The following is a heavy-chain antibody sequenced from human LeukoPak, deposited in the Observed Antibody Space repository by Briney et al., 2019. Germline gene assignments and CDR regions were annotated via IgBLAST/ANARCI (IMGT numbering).Heavy chain of an antibody. CDR1: GGSISSNN. V-gene: IGHV4-59*01. Sequence: SETLSLTCTVSGGSISSNNWSWFRQPPGKGLEWIGYIYYSGSTNYNPSLKSRVTISVDTSKNQFSLKLSSVTAADTAVYYCARISRVKGYFQHWGQGTLVTVSS. CDR2: IYYSGST. J-gene: IGHJ1*01. CDR3: ARISRVKGYFQH.